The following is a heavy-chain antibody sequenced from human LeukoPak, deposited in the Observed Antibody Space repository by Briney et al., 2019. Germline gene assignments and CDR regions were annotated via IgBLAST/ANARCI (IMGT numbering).Heavy chain of an antibody. Sequence: SQTLSLTCTVSGGSISISYWSWIRHPPGKGLEWIGYVYYSGSTNYNPSLKARVTLSVATSKAQFSLNLSSVTAAVTAVYYGASLAWWELPSYVFDYWGQGTLVTVSS. J-gene: IGHJ4*02. D-gene: IGHD1-26*01. CDR2: VYYSGST. CDR3: ASLAWWELPSYVFDY. CDR1: GGSISISY. V-gene: IGHV4-59*08.